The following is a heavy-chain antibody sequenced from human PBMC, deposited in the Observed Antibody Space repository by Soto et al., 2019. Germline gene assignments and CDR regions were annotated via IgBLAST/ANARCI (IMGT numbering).Heavy chain of an antibody. D-gene: IGHD3-3*01. J-gene: IGHJ5*02. V-gene: IGHV4-30-4*01. Sequence: QVHLQESGPGLVKPSQTLSLTCTVSGGFVNSVNNYWSWIRQPPGKGLEWLGDIFYTGSTYYNPSLRSRITISINPSKNPSSLKLTSVTAADTAVYYCARVPFSSFGVADPPVGWFDPWGQGTLVTVSS. CDR1: GGFVNSVNNY. CDR2: IFYTGST. CDR3: ARVPFSSFGVADPPVGWFDP.